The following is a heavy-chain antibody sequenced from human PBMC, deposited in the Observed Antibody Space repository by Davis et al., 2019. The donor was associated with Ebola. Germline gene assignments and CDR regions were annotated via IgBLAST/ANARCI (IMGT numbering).Heavy chain of an antibody. CDR3: AKDMRSAVPGTPDY. V-gene: IGHV3-23*01. Sequence: GGSLRLSCVVSGFMSSSYVMGWVRQAPGKGLEWVSGISGSGARTFYANSVKGRFSISRDNYKDTLYLEINSLRAEDTAVYHCAKDMRSAVPGTPDYWGPGTRVTVSS. CDR2: ISGSGART. J-gene: IGHJ4*02. CDR1: GFMSSSYV. D-gene: IGHD6-19*01.